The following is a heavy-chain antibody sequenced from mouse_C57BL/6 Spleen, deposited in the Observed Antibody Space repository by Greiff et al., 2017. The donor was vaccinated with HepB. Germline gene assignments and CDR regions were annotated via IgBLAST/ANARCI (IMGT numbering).Heavy chain of an antibody. V-gene: IGHV1-4*01. CDR3: ARSSYGPYAMDY. Sequence: QVQLQQSGAELARPGASVKMSCKASGYTFTSYTMHWVKQRPGQGLEWIGYINPSSGYTKYNQKFKDKATLTADKSSSTAYMQLSSLTSEDSAVYYCARSSYGPYAMDYWGQGTSVTVSS. J-gene: IGHJ4*01. CDR2: INPSSGYT. D-gene: IGHD1-1*02. CDR1: GYTFTSYT.